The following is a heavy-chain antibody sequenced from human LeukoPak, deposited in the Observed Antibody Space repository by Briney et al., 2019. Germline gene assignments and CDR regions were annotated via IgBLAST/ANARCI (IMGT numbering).Heavy chain of an antibody. CDR2: ISYDGNNK. Sequence: GGSLRLSCAASGFTFSSYGMHWVRQAPGKGLEWVAVISYDGNNKYYADSVKGRFTISRDNSKNTLYLQMNSLRAEDTAVYYCARDGHSSGWPINFDYWGQGTLVTVSS. CDR1: GFTFSSYG. CDR3: ARDGHSSGWPINFDY. J-gene: IGHJ4*02. D-gene: IGHD6-19*01. V-gene: IGHV3-30*03.